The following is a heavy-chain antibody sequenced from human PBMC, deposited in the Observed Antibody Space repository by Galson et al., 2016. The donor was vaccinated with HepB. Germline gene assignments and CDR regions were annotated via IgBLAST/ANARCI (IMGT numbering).Heavy chain of an antibody. J-gene: IGHJ5*02. Sequence: SCKASGGTFSNYAITWVRQAPGQGLEWMGGVIPIFGTVRYAQKFQGRVTITADESTSTAYMELSSLRSEDTAVYFCARGNRYCTSTDCSSPGTWWSDPWGQGTLVTVSS. V-gene: IGHV1-69*01. CDR2: VIPIFGTV. CDR3: ARGNRYCTSTDCSSPGTWWSDP. D-gene: IGHD2-2*01. CDR1: GGTFSNYA.